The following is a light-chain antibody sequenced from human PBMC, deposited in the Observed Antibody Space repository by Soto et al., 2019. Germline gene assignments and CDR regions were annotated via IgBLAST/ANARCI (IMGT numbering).Light chain of an antibody. CDR2: EVS. J-gene: IGLJ1*01. V-gene: IGLV2-14*01. CDR3: SSYTSSNTRYV. Sequence: QSVLTQPASVSGSPGQSITFSCTGTSSDVGGYNYVSWYQQHPGKAPKLMIYEVSNRASGVSNRFSGSKSANTASLTISGLQAEDEADYFCSSYTSSNTRYVFGTGTKLTVL. CDR1: SSDVGGYNY.